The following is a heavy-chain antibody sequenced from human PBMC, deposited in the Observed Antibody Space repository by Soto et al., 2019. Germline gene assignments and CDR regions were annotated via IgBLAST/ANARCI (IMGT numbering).Heavy chain of an antibody. V-gene: IGHV3-30-3*01. CDR2: ISYDGNNK. Sequence: GGSLRLSCAASGFPYSTYTMHWVRQAPGKGLEWVAVISYDGNNKFYADSVKGRFTISRDNSKNTLYLQMNSLRAEDTAVYYCARDPLDTFGSGSYYNEMDAFDIWGQGTMVTVSS. CDR3: ARDPLDTFGSGSYYNEMDAFDI. J-gene: IGHJ3*02. CDR1: GFPYSTYT. D-gene: IGHD3-10*01.